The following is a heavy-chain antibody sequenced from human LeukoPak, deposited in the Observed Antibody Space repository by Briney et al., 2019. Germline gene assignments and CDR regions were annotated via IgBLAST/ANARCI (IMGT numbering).Heavy chain of an antibody. CDR1: GFTFDDDA. J-gene: IGHJ4*02. CDR3: AKDSSYYYGSGSYSDY. V-gene: IGHV3-9*01. CDR2: SCWNSGSI. Sequence: GGSLRLSCAASGFTFDDDAMHWGRQAQGKGLGWVSGSCWNSGSIGYAASVKCRFTISRDNAKNSLYLQMNSLRAEDTALYYCAKDSSYYYGSGSYSDYWGQGTLVTVSS. D-gene: IGHD3-10*01.